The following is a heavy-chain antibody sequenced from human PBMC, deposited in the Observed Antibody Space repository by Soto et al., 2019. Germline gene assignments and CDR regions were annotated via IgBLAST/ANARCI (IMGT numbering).Heavy chain of an antibody. V-gene: IGHV3-23*01. CDR3: AKVSRFPGGLRSLF. CDR2: ISGSSGGST. D-gene: IGHD3-10*01. J-gene: IGHJ4*02. CDR1: GFTFSTYA. Sequence: EVQLLESGGTLVQPGGSLRLSCAASGFTFSTYAMNWVRQAPGKGLEWVSYISGSSGGSTYYAYSVKGRFTISRDNSKNTLFLQLNSLRVEYTAVYYCAKVSRFPGGLRSLFWGQGSLVTVSS.